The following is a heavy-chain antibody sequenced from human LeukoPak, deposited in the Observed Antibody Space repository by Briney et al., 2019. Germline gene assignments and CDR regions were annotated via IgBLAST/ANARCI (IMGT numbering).Heavy chain of an antibody. D-gene: IGHD2-8*01. Sequence: ASVKVSCKVSGYSLSELPMHWVRPAPGKGLEWMGGFDPEDGERIYAQKFQGRITMTEDTSTDTAYMELKRLRSEDTAVYYCASESIVLKVYADGKAFDVWGQGTMVTVSS. J-gene: IGHJ3*01. V-gene: IGHV1-24*01. CDR2: FDPEDGER. CDR3: ASESIVLKVYADGKAFDV. CDR1: GYSLSELP.